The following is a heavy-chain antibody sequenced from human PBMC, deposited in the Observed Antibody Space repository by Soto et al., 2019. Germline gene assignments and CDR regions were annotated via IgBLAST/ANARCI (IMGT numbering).Heavy chain of an antibody. CDR2: ISAYNGKA. J-gene: IGHJ3*02. V-gene: IGHV1-18*04. CDR3: AKDGYSKNDGDALDM. D-gene: IGHD4-4*01. CDR1: GYTFTSFG. Sequence: QVQLVQSGAEVKKPGASVKVSCKASGYTFTSFGITWVRQAPGQGLEWMGWISAYNGKANYAQKLQGRVTVTRDTSTNTSYMELSSLRSDDTAVYYCAKDGYSKNDGDALDMWCQGKMVTVPS.